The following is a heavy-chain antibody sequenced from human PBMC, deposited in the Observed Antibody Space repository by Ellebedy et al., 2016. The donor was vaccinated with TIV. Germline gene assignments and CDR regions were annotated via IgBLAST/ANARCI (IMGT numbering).Heavy chain of an antibody. CDR2: INWKSDRI. CDR1: GFTFDDYA. V-gene: IGHV3-9*01. J-gene: IGHJ4*02. D-gene: IGHD6-6*01. CDR3: AKDIGQQVVPASGCVY. Sequence: GGSLRLXCAASGFTFDDYAMHWVRQAPGKGLEWVSGINWKSDRIYYADSVKGRFTISRDNAKNSLYLQMDSLRAEDTALYYCAKDIGQQVVPASGCVYWGQGTLVTVSS.